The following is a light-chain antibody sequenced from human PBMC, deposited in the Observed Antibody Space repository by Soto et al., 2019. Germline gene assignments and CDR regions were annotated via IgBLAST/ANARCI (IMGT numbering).Light chain of an antibody. CDR3: QQYDTYSRT. V-gene: IGKV1-5*01. CDR1: QGISTL. J-gene: IGKJ1*01. Sequence: DIQMTQSPSSVSASVGDRVTITCRASQGISTLLAWYQQKPGKGPNLLVFAASRFQSGIPSRFPGPGSGTEFHLTHRSPPADGFATYYCQQYDTYSRTFGQGTKVDIK. CDR2: AAS.